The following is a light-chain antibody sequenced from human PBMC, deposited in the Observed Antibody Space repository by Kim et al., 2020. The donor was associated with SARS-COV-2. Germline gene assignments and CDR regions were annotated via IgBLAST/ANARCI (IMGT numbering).Light chain of an antibody. CDR2: YDD. V-gene: IGLV1-36*01. CDR3: AAWDDIRNGPV. CDR1: TCNIGRYA. Sequence: SWSGTTCNIGRYAVNWFQQVPGRAPRLLIYYDDRRGSGVSARFSGSKSGTSASLAITGLLPEDEADYYCAAWDDIRNGPVFGGGTQLTVL. J-gene: IGLJ3*02.